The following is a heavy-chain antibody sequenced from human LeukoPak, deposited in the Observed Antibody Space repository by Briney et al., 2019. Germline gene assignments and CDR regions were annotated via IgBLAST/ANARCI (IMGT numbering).Heavy chain of an antibody. CDR2: IIPIFGTA. Sequence: GASVKVSCKASGGTFSSYAISWVRQAPGQGLEWMGGIIPIFGTANYAQKFQGRVTMTRDMSTSTVYMELSSLRSEDTAVYYCARVLNGYRRNWFDPWGQGTLVTVSS. CDR1: GGTFSSYA. CDR3: ARVLNGYRRNWFDP. D-gene: IGHD2-2*02. J-gene: IGHJ5*02. V-gene: IGHV1-69*05.